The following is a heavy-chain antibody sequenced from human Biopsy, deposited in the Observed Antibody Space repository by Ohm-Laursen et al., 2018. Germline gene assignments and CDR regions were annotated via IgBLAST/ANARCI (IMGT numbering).Heavy chain of an antibody. CDR1: GYTFYSYG. CDR3: ARVFGGAYYSYAFDL. Sequence: SVKVSCKASGYTFYSYGITWVRQAPGQGLEWMGWITADNTNSAQKFQGRLTMTTDISTSTAYMDLKGLRSDDTAIYYCARVFGGAYYSYAFDLWGQGTLVTVSS. D-gene: IGHD2-21*02. CDR2: ITADNT. J-gene: IGHJ3*01. V-gene: IGHV1-18*01.